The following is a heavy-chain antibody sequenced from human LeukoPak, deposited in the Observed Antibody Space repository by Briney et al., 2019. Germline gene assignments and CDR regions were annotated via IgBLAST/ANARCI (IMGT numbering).Heavy chain of an antibody. CDR1: GGSISSYY. CDR3: AREGAVAGTGIDY. J-gene: IGHJ4*02. Sequence: SETLSLTCTVSGGSISSYYWSWIRQPPGKGLEWIGYIYYSGSTNYNPSLKSRVTISVDTSKNQFSLKLSSVTAADTAVYYCAREGAVAGTGIDYWGQGTLVTVSS. CDR2: IYYSGST. D-gene: IGHD6-19*01. V-gene: IGHV4-59*01.